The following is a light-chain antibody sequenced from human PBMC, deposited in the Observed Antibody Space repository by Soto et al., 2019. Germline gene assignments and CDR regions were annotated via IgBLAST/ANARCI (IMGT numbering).Light chain of an antibody. CDR2: GTT. Sequence: QSVLTQPPSVSGAPGQRITISCTGSPSNIGAGFDVHWYQQFPGTAPKLLIYGTTSRPSGVPDRFSGSQSGTSASLAITGRQAGDEAADYCQSYDASMSGALVFGGGTKLTVL. CDR1: PSNIGAGFD. CDR3: QSYDASMSGALV. V-gene: IGLV1-40*01. J-gene: IGLJ3*02.